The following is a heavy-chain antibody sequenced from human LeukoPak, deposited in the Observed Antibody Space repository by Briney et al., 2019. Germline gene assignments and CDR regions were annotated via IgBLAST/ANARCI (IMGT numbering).Heavy chain of an antibody. J-gene: IGHJ5*02. CDR3: ASNDASSDIVAGGDRFDP. D-gene: IGHD2-15*01. Sequence: SETLSLTCAVYGGSFSGYYWSWVRQPPGKGLEWIGEINHSVSTNYNPSLKSRVTISVDTSKNQFSLKPSFVTAADTAVYYCASNDASSDIVAGGDRFDPWGQGTLVTVSS. CDR1: GGSFSGYY. V-gene: IGHV4-34*01. CDR2: INHSVST.